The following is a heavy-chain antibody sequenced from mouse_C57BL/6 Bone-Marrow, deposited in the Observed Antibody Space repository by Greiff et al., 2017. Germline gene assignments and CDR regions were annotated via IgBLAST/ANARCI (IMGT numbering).Heavy chain of an antibody. CDR3: ASLPPYAMDY. V-gene: IGHV1-19*01. CDR1: GYTFTDYY. CDR2: INPYNGGT. Sequence: VHVKQSGPVLVKPGASVKMSCKASGYTFTDYYMNWVKQSHGNSLEWIGVINPYNGGTSYNQKFKGKATLTVDKSSSTAYMELNSLTSEDSAVYYCASLPPYAMDYWGQGTSVTVSS. D-gene: IGHD6-1*01. J-gene: IGHJ4*01.